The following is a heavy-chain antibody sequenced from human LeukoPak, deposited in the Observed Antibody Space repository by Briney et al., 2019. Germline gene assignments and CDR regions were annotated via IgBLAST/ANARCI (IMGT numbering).Heavy chain of an antibody. J-gene: IGHJ4*02. CDR1: GFTFSTYG. D-gene: IGHD6-13*01. V-gene: IGHV3-23*01. Sequence: GGSLRLSCAASGFTFSTYGTSWVRQAPGKGLEWVSGISGSGGSTYYADSVKGRFTISRDNSKNTLFLQMNSLRAEDTAIYYCEKALHSSSWAASKYWGQGTPVTVSS. CDR3: EKALHSSSWAASKY. CDR2: ISGSGGST.